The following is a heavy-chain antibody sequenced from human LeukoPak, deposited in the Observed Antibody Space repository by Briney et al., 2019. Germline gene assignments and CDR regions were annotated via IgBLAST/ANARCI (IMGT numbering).Heavy chain of an antibody. CDR3: ARGGAYSSHAFDI. J-gene: IGHJ3*02. V-gene: IGHV1-69*04. CDR2: IIPILGIA. Sequence: GASVKVSCKASGGTFSSYAISWVRQAPGQGLEWMGRIIPILGIANYAQKFQGRVTITADKSTSTAYMELSSLRSEDTAVYYCARGGAYSSHAFDIWGQGTMVTVSS. D-gene: IGHD3-22*01. CDR1: GGTFSSYA.